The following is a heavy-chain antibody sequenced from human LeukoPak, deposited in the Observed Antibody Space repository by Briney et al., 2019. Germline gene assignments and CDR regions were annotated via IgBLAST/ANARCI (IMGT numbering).Heavy chain of an antibody. CDR1: GFTVSSNY. V-gene: IGHV3-53*01. Sequence: GSLRLSCAASGFTVSSNYVTWVRQAPGKGLEWVSVIHTDETTYYADSVKGRFTISRDNSKNTVYLQMNSLRGEDTAMYYCAREPNAGSGNYRKYFDFWGQGTLVTVSS. D-gene: IGHD3-10*01. J-gene: IGHJ4*02. CDR2: IHTDETT. CDR3: AREPNAGSGNYRKYFDF.